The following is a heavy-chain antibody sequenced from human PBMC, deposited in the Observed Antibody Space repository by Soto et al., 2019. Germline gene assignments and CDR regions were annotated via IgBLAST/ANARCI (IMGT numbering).Heavy chain of an antibody. Sequence: GESLKISCKATGYRFTTSWIGWVRQKPGKGLEWMGVIFPGDSDTRYSPSFEGHVSISADKSITSAFLAWSSLKPSDTAIYYCAAGSDYGGPFLYWGQRSLVTVSS. V-gene: IGHV5-51*01. CDR2: IFPGDSDT. J-gene: IGHJ4*02. CDR3: AAGSDYGGPFLY. D-gene: IGHD6-25*01. CDR1: GYRFTTSW.